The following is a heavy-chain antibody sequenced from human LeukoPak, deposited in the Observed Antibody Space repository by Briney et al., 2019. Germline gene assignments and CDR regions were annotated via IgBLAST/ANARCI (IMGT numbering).Heavy chain of an antibody. V-gene: IGHV3-53*01. CDR2: IYTGDTT. CDR1: GFTVSDNY. CDR3: ARLNTAMVLAFDI. D-gene: IGHD5-18*01. Sequence: GGSLRLSCAASGFTVSDNYMSWARQAPGKGLEWVSIIYTGDTTYYADSVRGRFTISRDSSKNTVYLQMNSLTAGDTAVYYCARLNTAMVLAFDIWGQGTMVTVSS. J-gene: IGHJ3*02.